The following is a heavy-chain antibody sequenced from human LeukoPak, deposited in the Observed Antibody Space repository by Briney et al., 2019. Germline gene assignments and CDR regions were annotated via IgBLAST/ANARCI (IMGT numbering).Heavy chain of an antibody. CDR3: AKGDSSSVPQKGPDY. V-gene: IGHV1-2*02. CDR1: VYTFTDYY. CDR2: INPNSGGT. J-gene: IGHJ4*02. Sequence: GASVNVSCKASVYTFTDYYMHWVRQAPGQGLEWMGWINPNSGGTNYAQKFQGRVTMTRDTSISTAYMELSRLRSDDTAVYYCAKGDSSSVPQKGPDYWGQGTLATVSS. D-gene: IGHD6-13*01.